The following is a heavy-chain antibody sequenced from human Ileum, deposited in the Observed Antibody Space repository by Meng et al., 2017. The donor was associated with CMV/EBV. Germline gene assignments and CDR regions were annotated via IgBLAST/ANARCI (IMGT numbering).Heavy chain of an antibody. J-gene: IGHJ4*02. D-gene: IGHD3-10*01. Sequence: CAVYGGSFTGDYCSWIRQSPGKGLEWIGDINHSESTNYNPSLKSRVTISVDSFKNQCSLRLNSVTAADTAVFHCARRVGSGKYYFDFWSQGSLVTVSS. CDR1: GGSFTGDY. V-gene: IGHV4-34*01. CDR2: INHSEST. CDR3: ARRVGSGKYYFDF.